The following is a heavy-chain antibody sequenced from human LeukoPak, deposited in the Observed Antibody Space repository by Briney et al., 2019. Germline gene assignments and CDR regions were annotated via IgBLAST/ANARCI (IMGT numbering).Heavy chain of an antibody. Sequence: ASVKVSCKASGYTFTSYGISWVRQAPGQGLEWMGWISAYNGNTNYAQKLQGRVTMTTETSTSTAYMELRSLRSDDTAVYYCARGGPSYYGSGSSDYWGQGTLVTVSS. CDR3: ARGGPSYYGSGSSDY. CDR1: GYTFTSYG. V-gene: IGHV1-18*04. D-gene: IGHD3-10*01. CDR2: ISAYNGNT. J-gene: IGHJ4*02.